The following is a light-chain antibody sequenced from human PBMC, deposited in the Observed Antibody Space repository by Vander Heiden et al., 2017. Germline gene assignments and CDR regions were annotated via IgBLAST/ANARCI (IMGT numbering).Light chain of an antibody. CDR2: DDS. CDR3: QVWDSSSDHVV. CDR1: HIGSKS. J-gene: IGLJ2*01. Sequence: SYVLTQPPSVSVAPGQTARITCGGNHIGSKSVHWYQQKPAQAPVLVVYDDSDRPSGIPERFSGSNSGNTATLTISRLEAGDEADYYCQVWDSSSDHVVFGGGTKLTVL. V-gene: IGLV3-21*02.